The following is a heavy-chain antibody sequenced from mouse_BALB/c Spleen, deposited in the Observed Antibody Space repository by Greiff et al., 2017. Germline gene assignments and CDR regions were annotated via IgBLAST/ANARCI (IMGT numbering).Heavy chain of an antibody. CDR1: GYSFTDYI. V-gene: IGHV1-39*01. J-gene: IGHJ2*01. D-gene: IGHD1-1*01. Sequence: EVKLQQTGPELVKPGASVKISCKASGYSFTDYIMLWVKQSHGKSLEWIGNINPYYGSTSYNLKFKGKATLTVDKSSSTAYMQLNSLTSEDSAVYYCARGGSSGNYFDYWGQGTTLTVSS. CDR2: INPYYGST. CDR3: ARGGSSGNYFDY.